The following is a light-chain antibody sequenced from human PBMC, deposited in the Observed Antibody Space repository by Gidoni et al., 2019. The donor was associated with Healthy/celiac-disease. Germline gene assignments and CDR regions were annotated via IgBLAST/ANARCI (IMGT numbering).Light chain of an antibody. V-gene: IGLV2-23*01. CDR3: CSYAGSSTCVV. J-gene: IGLJ2*01. CDR2: EGS. Sequence: QSALTQPTSVSASPGQPTTLSCTGTSSDVGSYNLDSWYQQHPGKAPKLMIYEGSKPPSGVSNRCSGSKSGNTASLTISGLQAEDEADYYCCSYAGSSTCVVFGGGTKLTVL. CDR1: SSDVGSYNL.